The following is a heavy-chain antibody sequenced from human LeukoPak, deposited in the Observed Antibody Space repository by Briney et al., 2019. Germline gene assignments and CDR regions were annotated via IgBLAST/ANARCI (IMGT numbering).Heavy chain of an antibody. CDR3: AKSFCGSGSYINFDY. CDR2: ISGSGGST. V-gene: IGHV3-23*01. Sequence: GGSLRLSCAASGFTFSSYAMSWVRQAPGKGLEWVSAISGSGGSTYYADSVKGRFTISRDNSKNTLYLQMNSLRAEDTAVYYCAKSFCGSGSYINFDYWGQGTLVTVSS. D-gene: IGHD3-10*01. CDR1: GFTFSSYA. J-gene: IGHJ4*02.